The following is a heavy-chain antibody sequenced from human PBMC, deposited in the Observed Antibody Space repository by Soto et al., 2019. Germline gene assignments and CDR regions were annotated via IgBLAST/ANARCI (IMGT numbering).Heavy chain of an antibody. J-gene: IGHJ5*02. V-gene: IGHV3-23*01. CDR1: GFTFSSYA. CDR2: ISGSGGST. Sequence: GGSLRLSCAASGFTFSSYAMSWVRQAPGKGLEWVSAISGSGGSTYYADSVKGRFTISRDNSKNTLYLQMNSLRAEDTAVYYCAKDMDVVVVAAIWQYNWFDPWGQGTLVTVSS. CDR3: AKDMDVVVVAAIWQYNWFDP. D-gene: IGHD2-15*01.